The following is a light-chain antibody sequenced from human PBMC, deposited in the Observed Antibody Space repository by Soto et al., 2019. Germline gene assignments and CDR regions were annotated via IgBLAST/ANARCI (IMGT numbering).Light chain of an antibody. J-gene: IGKJ3*01. V-gene: IGKV1-39*01. CDR3: QQSHRSPPM. CDR2: ATA. CDR1: QNISNF. Sequence: DIQMTQSPPSLSASIGDRVTITGRTSQNISNFLNWYQQRQVQVLKLLIYATANLYTGVPFRFSGSASGTEFTLTISNLHPEDFTAYFCQQSHRSPPMFGPGTNLDIK.